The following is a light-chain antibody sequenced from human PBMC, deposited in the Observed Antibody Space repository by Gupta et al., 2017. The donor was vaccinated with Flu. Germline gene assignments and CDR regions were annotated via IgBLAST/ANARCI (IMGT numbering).Light chain of an antibody. CDR2: NGT. CDR3: SEDTRSNTVV. V-gene: IGLV2-14*02. J-gene: IGLJ3*02. Sequence: VDNGTKRPAGVASRFSGTKSGNTASMTISGLEAEDEADYYCSEDTRSNTVVFGGGTKLTVL.